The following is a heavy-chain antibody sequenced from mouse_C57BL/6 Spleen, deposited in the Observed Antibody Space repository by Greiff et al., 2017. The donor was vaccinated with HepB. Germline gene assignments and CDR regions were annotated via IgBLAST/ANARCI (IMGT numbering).Heavy chain of an antibody. V-gene: IGHV1-55*01. CDR2: IYPGSGST. CDR3: ARTTTVPWYFDV. CDR1: GYTFTSYW. Sequence: VQLQQPGAELVKPGASVKMSCKASGYTFTSYWITWVKQRPGQGLEWIGDIYPGSGSTNYNEKFKSKATLTVDTSSSTAYMQLSSLTSEDAAVYYCARTTTVPWYFDVWGTGTTVTVSS. D-gene: IGHD1-1*01. J-gene: IGHJ1*03.